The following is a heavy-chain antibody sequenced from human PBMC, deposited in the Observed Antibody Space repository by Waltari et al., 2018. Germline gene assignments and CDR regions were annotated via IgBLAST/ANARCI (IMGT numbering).Heavy chain of an antibody. Sequence: QVQLVQSGAEVKKPGSSVKVSCKASGGTFSSYAIRWVRQAPGQGLEWMGGIIPIFGTANYAQKFQGRVTITTDESTSTAYMELSSLRSEDTAVYYCARDERRDGYNDGGLDAFDIWGQGTMVTVSS. CDR1: GGTFSSYA. D-gene: IGHD5-12*01. V-gene: IGHV1-69*05. CDR3: ARDERRDGYNDGGLDAFDI. J-gene: IGHJ3*02. CDR2: IIPIFGTA.